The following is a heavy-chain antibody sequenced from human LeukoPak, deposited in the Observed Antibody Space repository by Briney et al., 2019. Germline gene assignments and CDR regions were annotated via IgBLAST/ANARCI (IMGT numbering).Heavy chain of an antibody. CDR1: GFTFSNAW. Sequence: GGSLRLSCAASGFTFSNAWMSWVRQAPGKGLEWVSSISDASRNIYYADSVKGRFTVSRDNAKSSLYLQMNSLRAEDTAVYYCARTDYYYSYFDPWGQGTLVTVSS. J-gene: IGHJ5*02. D-gene: IGHD3-22*01. CDR2: ISDASRNI. CDR3: ARTDYYYSYFDP. V-gene: IGHV3-21*01.